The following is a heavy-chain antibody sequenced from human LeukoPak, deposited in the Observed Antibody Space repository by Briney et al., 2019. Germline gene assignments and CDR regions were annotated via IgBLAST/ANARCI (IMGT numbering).Heavy chain of an antibody. CDR2: ISGGGDAT. D-gene: IGHD3-10*01. J-gene: IGHJ4*02. V-gene: IGHV3-23*01. Sequence: GGTLRLSCAASGFTFSSYAMSWVRQAPGKGLEWVSTISGGGDATYYADSVKGRFTISRDNSKNTLYLQMNSLRVEDTAVYYCARDSPMLRGPLVIYYFDFWGQGTLVTVSS. CDR1: GFTFSSYA. CDR3: ARDSPMLRGPLVIYYFDF.